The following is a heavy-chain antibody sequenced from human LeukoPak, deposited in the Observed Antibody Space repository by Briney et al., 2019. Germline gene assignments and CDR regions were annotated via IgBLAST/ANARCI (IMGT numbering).Heavy chain of an antibody. CDR1: GFTFSSYS. CDR2: ISSSSSYI. D-gene: IGHD6-19*01. J-gene: IGHJ5*02. CDR3: ARGRRYSSGFNWFDP. V-gene: IGHV3-21*01. Sequence: GGSLRLSCAASGFTFSSYSMNWVRQAPGKGLEWVSSISSSSSYIYYADSVKGRFTISRDNAKNSLYLQMNSLRAEDTAVYYCARGRRYSSGFNWFDPWGQGTLATVSS.